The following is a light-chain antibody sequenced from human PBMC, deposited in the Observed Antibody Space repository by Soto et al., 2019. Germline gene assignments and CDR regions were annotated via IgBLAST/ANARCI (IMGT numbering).Light chain of an antibody. V-gene: IGLV2-14*01. CDR2: DVS. Sequence: QSALTQPASVSRAPAQSITISCTRTSSDVGAYNYVSWYQQYPGKAPKLMIFDVSNRPSGISHRFSGSKSGDTASLTISGLQAEDEADYYCTSWTSSNSYVFGTGTKLTVL. CDR1: SSDVGAYNY. J-gene: IGLJ1*01. CDR3: TSWTSSNSYV.